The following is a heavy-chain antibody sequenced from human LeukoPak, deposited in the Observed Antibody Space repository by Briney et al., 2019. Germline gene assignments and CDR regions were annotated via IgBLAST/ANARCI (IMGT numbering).Heavy chain of an antibody. CDR1: GFTSSAYW. CDR3: AGYARDRVLII. Sequence: PGGSLTLSCAASGFTSSAYWMHWLRQVPGKGLVWVSRINSDVSTTNYADSVKGRFTISRDNAKNTIYLQKNSLRAEDTAVYYCAGYARDRVLIIWGTGTVVTVSS. J-gene: IGHJ3*02. V-gene: IGHV3-74*01. CDR2: INSDVSTT. D-gene: IGHD3-16*01.